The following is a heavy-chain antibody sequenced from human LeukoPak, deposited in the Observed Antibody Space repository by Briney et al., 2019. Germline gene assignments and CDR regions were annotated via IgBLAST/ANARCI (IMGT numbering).Heavy chain of an antibody. D-gene: IGHD1-1*01. J-gene: IGHJ3*02. CDR2: IIPIFGTA. CDR3: ARDMEPDAFDI. Sequence: ASVKVSCKASGGTFSSYAISWVRQAPGQGLEWMVGIIPIFGTANYAQKFQGRVTITADKSTSTAYMELSSLRSEDTAIYYCARDMEPDAFDIWGQGTMVTVSS. V-gene: IGHV1-69*06. CDR1: GGTFSSYA.